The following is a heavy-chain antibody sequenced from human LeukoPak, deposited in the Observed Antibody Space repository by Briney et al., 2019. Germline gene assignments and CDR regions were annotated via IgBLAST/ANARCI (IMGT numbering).Heavy chain of an antibody. D-gene: IGHD2-15*01. J-gene: IGHJ3*02. CDR3: ARRDTPRPLTSGYCSGGSCYSRVGAFDI. CDR1: GYTFTSYA. Sequence: ASVKVSCKASGYTFTSYAMHWVHQAPGQRLEWMGWINAGNGNTKYSQKFQGRVTITRDTSASTAYMELSSLRSEDTAVYYCARRDTPRPLTSGYCSGGSCYSRVGAFDIWGQGTMVTVSS. CDR2: INAGNGNT. V-gene: IGHV1-3*01.